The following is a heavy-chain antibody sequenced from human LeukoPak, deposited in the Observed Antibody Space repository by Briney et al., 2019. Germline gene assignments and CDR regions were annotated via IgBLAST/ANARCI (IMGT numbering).Heavy chain of an antibody. V-gene: IGHV4-59*01. CDR1: GGSISSYY. CDR2: IYYSGST. D-gene: IGHD6-19*01. CDR3: AREQWLEYFDY. Sequence: SSETLSLTCTVSGGSISSYYWSWIRQPPGKGLEWIGYIYYSGSTNYNPSLKSRVTISVDTSKNQFSLKLSSVTAADTAVYYCAREQWLEYFDYWGQGTLVTVSS. J-gene: IGHJ4*02.